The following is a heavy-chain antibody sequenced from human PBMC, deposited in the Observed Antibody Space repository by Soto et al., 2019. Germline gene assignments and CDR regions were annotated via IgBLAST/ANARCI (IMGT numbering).Heavy chain of an antibody. CDR1: GGTFSSYN. CDR2: IIPILGIA. Sequence: GASVKVSFEASGGTFSSYNISWVRQAPGQGVEWVGRIIPILGIANYAQKFQGRVTITADKSTSTAYMELSSLRSEDTAVYYCASPSLDCTNGVCYNYYYYYMDVWGKGTTVTVSS. CDR3: ASPSLDCTNGVCYNYYYYYMDV. J-gene: IGHJ6*03. V-gene: IGHV1-69*02. D-gene: IGHD2-8*01.